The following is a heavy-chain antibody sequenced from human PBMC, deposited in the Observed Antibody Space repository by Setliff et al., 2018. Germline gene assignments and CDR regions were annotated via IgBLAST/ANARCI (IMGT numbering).Heavy chain of an antibody. CDR1: GFTFSSLW. Sequence: GGSLRLSCAASGFTFSSLWMAWVRQAPGKGLEWVANINQGGGDQFYVDSVRGRFIISRDNAKNSLYLHMNSLRADDTAVYYCSRNVYDFRTGQADPWGQGTLVTVSS. CDR3: SRNVYDFRTGQADP. D-gene: IGHD3-3*01. CDR2: INQGGGDQ. J-gene: IGHJ5*02. V-gene: IGHV3-7*01.